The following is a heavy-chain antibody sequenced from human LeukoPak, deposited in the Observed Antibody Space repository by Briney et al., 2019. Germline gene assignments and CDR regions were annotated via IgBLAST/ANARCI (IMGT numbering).Heavy chain of an antibody. CDR3: ARAGDYYSTGDY. Sequence: ASVKVSCKASGYTFTGYYIQWVRQAPGQGLERMGWINPNSGDTKYAQKFQDRVTMTRDTSISTAYMELSRLGSDDTAVYYCARAGDYYSTGDYWGQGTLVTVSS. CDR2: INPNSGDT. CDR1: GYTFTGYY. V-gene: IGHV1-2*02. D-gene: IGHD3-22*01. J-gene: IGHJ4*02.